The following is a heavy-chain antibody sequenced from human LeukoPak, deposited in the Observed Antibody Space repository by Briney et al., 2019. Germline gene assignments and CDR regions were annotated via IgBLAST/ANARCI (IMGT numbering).Heavy chain of an antibody. D-gene: IGHD4-23*01. J-gene: IGHJ3*02. V-gene: IGHV4-39*01. Sequence: PSETLSLTCTVSGGSVSNSNYCWRWIRQPPGKQLERIGSIDYSGSPLYNPSLESRVTISVDTSKNQFSLKLSSVTAADTAVYYCARPLDCNYGGTAFDIWGQGTMVTVSS. CDR3: ARPLDCNYGGTAFDI. CDR1: GGSVSNSNYC. CDR2: IDYSGSP.